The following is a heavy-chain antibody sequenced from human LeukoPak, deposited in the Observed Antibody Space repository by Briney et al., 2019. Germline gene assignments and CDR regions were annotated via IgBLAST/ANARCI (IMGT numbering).Heavy chain of an antibody. CDR2: IFDSGST. D-gene: IGHD6-19*01. CDR3: ARHRSGSSWFAP. V-gene: IGHV4-59*08. CDR1: GGSISSYY. J-gene: IGHJ5*02. Sequence: PSETLSLTCTVSGGSISSYYWSWIRQPPGKGLEWIGYIFDSGSTNYNPSLKSRVTISVDTSKSRFSLRLSSVTAADTAVYYCARHRSGSSWFAPWGQGTLVTVSS.